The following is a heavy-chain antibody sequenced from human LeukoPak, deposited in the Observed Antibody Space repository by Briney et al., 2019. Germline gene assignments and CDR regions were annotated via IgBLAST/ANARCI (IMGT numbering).Heavy chain of an antibody. D-gene: IGHD3-10*01. CDR1: TFTSSSYA. J-gene: IGHJ4*02. CDR3: ARVRKLRTRGVMDPLDY. V-gene: IGHV3-7*01. CDR2: IQQDVREN. Sequence: PGQSLRLACAAATFTSSSYAISRVRQAPGKLLEWVANIQQDVRENYYGNSGEGRFIICRDNAETSLYLQMNSLSAEDTALYYCARVRKLRTRGVMDPLDYWGQGTLVTVSS.